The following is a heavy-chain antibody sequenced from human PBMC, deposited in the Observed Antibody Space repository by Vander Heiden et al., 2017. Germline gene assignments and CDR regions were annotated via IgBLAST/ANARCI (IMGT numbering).Heavy chain of an antibody. D-gene: IGHD3-22*01. J-gene: IGHJ4*02. Sequence: QVQLQESCPGLARPSETLSPTSAVSGGSMGNYFWTWLRPPAGKALEWLGRIYTGGSTNYNPSLKSRVTMSVATSKNQFSLKLTSVTAADTAVYYCVGNYYDSRGYYFIDSWGQGTLVTVS. CDR1: GGSMGNYF. V-gene: IGHV4-4*07. CDR2: IYTGGST. CDR3: VGNYYDSRGYYFIDS.